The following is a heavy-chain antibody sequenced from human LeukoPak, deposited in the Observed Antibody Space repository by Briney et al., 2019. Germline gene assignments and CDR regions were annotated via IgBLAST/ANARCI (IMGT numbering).Heavy chain of an antibody. CDR2: INPSSGGT. Sequence: GASVKASCKASGYTFTGYYMHWVRQAPGQGLEWMGRINPSSGGTDYAQKFQGRVTMTRDTSISTAYMELSRLRSDDTAMYYCARGYCSGGSCYSVENWFDPWGQGTLVTVSS. D-gene: IGHD2-15*01. CDR1: GYTFTGYY. V-gene: IGHV1-2*06. J-gene: IGHJ5*02. CDR3: ARGYCSGGSCYSVENWFDP.